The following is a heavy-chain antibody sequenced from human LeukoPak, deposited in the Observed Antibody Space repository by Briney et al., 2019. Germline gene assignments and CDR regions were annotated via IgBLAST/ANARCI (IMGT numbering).Heavy chain of an antibody. CDR1: GFTFSSYE. J-gene: IGHJ6*03. V-gene: IGHV3-30*02. CDR2: IRFDGSYK. CDR3: AKDRGLRSSQSYNYMDV. D-gene: IGHD3-3*01. Sequence: GGSLRLSCAASGFTFSSYEMNWVRQAPGKGLEWVAFIRFDGSYKYYADSVKGRFTISRDNSKNTLDLQMNSLRGEDTAVYYCAKDRGLRSSQSYNYMDVWGKGTSVTISS.